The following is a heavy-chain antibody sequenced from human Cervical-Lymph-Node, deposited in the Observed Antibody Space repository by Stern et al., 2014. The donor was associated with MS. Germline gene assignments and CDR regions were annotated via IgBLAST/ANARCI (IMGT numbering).Heavy chain of an antibody. D-gene: IGHD3-9*01. Sequence: VQLVESVAEVKQPGASVNVSCQASGYTFTVAHYIPWVRQAPGQGLEWMGRIHPRSGNTHYAQKFQGRVAMTRDASIGTAYMDLNRLTSDDTAVYYCATNILTGYKDLVNSWGQGTLLTVSS. J-gene: IGHJ4*02. V-gene: IGHV1-2*06. CDR1: GYTFTVAHY. CDR3: ATNILTGYKDLVNS. CDR2: IHPRSGNT.